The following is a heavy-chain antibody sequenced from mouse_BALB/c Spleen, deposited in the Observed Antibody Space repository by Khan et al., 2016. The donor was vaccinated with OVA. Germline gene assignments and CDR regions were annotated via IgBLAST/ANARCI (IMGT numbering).Heavy chain of an antibody. J-gene: IGHJ4*01. CDR2: INTYTGEP. Sequence: QIQLVQSGPELKKPGETVKISCKASGYTFTNYGMNWVKQSPGKALKWMGWINTYTGEPTYADDFKGRFAFSLETSASTAYLQINNLKTEDTATEFCARPPYFSYSLDHWGQGISVTVSS. D-gene: IGHD2-12*01. V-gene: IGHV9-3-1*01. CDR3: ARPPYFSYSLDH. CDR1: GYTFTNYG.